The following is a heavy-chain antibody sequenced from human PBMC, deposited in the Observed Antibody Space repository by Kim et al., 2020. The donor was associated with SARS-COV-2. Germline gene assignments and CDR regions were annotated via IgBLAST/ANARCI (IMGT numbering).Heavy chain of an antibody. CDR2: IYYSGST. CDR3: ARRHVEMATIGY. J-gene: IGHJ4*02. CDR1: GGSISSSSYY. D-gene: IGHD5-12*01. V-gene: IGHV4-39*01. Sequence: SETLSLTCTVSGGSISSSSYYWGWIRQPPGKGLEWIGSIYYSGSTYYNPSLKSRVTISVDTSKNQFSLKLSSVTAADTAVYYCARRHVEMATIGYWGQGTLVTVSS.